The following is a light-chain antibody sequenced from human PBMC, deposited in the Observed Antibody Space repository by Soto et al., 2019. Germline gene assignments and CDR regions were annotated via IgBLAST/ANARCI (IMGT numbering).Light chain of an antibody. CDR1: QSVSSY. V-gene: IGKV3-11*01. CDR3: QQRSNWPPWT. CDR2: DAS. J-gene: IGKJ1*01. Sequence: EIVLTQSPATLSLSPGERATLSCRASQSVSSYLAWYQQKPGQAPRLLIYDASNWATGIPARFSGSGSGTDFPLTISSLEPEDFAVYYCQQRSNWPPWTFGQGTKVEIK.